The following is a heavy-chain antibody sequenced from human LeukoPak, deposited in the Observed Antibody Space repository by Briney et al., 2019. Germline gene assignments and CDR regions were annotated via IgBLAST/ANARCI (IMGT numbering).Heavy chain of an antibody. CDR1: GFTFSSHW. J-gene: IGHJ4*02. D-gene: IGHD2-2*01. CDR3: ARGRYCSSTSCYGDVGDY. V-gene: IGHV3-7*01. CDR2: IKQGGSEK. Sequence: GRSLRLSCAASGFTFSSHWMSYVRQAPGKGLEWVADIKQGGSEKYYVDSVKGRFTISRDNGKNSLYLQMNSLRAEDTAVYYCARGRYCSSTSCYGDVGDYWGQGTLVTVSS.